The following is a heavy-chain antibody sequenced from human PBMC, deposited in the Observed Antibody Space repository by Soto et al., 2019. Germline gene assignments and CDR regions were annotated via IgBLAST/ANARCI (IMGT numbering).Heavy chain of an antibody. CDR2: ISSSSSYI. CDR1: GFTFSSYS. CDR3: ARDKRSHTSAFDI. Sequence: GGSLRLSCAASGFTFSSYSMNWVRQAPGKGLEWVSSISSSSSYIYYADSVKGRFTISRDNAKNSLYLQMNSLRAEDTAVYYCARDKRSHTSAFDIWGQGTMVTVSS. J-gene: IGHJ3*02. D-gene: IGHD1-26*01. V-gene: IGHV3-21*01.